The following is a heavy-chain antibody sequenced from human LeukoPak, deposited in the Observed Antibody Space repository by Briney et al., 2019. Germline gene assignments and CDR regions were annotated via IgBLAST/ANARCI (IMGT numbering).Heavy chain of an antibody. V-gene: IGHV4-61*02. Sequence: SETLSLTCTVSGDSISSGFYYWSWIRQPAGKGLEWIGRSYTSGSTNYNPSLKSRVTISVDTSKNQFSLKLSSVTAADTAVYYCARDYGPSSHSGYDTSRDYWGQGTLVTVSS. CDR3: ARDYGPSSHSGYDTSRDY. D-gene: IGHD5-12*01. CDR1: GDSISSGFYY. CDR2: SYTSGST. J-gene: IGHJ4*02.